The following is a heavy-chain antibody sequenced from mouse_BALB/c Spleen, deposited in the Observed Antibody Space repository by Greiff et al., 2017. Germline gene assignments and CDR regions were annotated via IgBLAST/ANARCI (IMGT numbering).Heavy chain of an antibody. J-gene: IGHJ4*01. Sequence: DVQLVESGGGLVKPGGSLKLSCAASGFTFSSYAMSWVRQSPEKRLEWVAEISSGGSYTYYPDTVTGRFTISRDNAKNTLHLEMSSLRSEDTAMYYCARDPGNFYAMDYWGQGTSVTVSS. V-gene: IGHV5-9-4*01. CDR2: ISSGGSYT. D-gene: IGHD2-1*01. CDR3: ARDPGNFYAMDY. CDR1: GFTFSSYA.